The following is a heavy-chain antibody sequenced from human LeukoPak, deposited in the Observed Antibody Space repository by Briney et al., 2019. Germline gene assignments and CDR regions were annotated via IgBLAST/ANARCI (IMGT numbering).Heavy chain of an antibody. Sequence: GGSLRLSCAASGFTFSSYAMSWVRQAPGKGLEWVSYISSSGSTIYYADSVKGRFTISRDNAKNSLYLQMNSLRAEDTAVYYCAAAIFGVVISAFDIWGQGTMVTVSS. V-gene: IGHV3-48*04. CDR1: GFTFSSYA. CDR2: ISSSGSTI. CDR3: AAAIFGVVISAFDI. J-gene: IGHJ3*02. D-gene: IGHD3-3*01.